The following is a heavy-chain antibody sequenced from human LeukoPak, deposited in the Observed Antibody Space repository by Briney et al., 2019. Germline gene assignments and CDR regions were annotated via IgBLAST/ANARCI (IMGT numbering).Heavy chain of an antibody. CDR1: GASISSSNW. J-gene: IGHJ4*02. CDR2: IYHSGTT. D-gene: IGHD2-15*01. Sequence: SETLSLTCAVSGASISSSNWWSWVRQPPGKGLEWIGEIYHSGTTNYNPSLKGRVTISVDKSKNQFSLKLSSVTAADTAVYYCVREHSWYYFDYWGQGTLVTVSS. CDR3: VREHSWYYFDY. V-gene: IGHV4-4*02.